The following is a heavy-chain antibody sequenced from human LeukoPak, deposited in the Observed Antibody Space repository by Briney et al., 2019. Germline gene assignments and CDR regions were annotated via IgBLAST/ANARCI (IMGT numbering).Heavy chain of an antibody. D-gene: IGHD3-9*01. V-gene: IGHV3-11*01. CDR1: GFTFSDYY. CDR3: ARDAPLRYFDWLLDWYYYGMDV. CDR2: ISSSGSTI. J-gene: IGHJ6*02. Sequence: GGSLRLSCAASGFTFSDYYMSWIRQAPGKGLEWISYISSSGSTIYYADSVKGRFTISRDNAKNSLYLQMNSLRAEDTAVYYCARDAPLRYFDWLLDWYYYGMDVWGQGTTVTVSS.